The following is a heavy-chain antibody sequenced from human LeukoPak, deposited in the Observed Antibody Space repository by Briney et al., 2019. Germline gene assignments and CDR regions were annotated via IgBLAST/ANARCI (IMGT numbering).Heavy chain of an antibody. D-gene: IGHD2-2*01. J-gene: IGHJ6*03. V-gene: IGHV3-48*04. Sequence: GGSLRLSCAASGFTFSSYSMNWVRQAPGKGLEWVSYISSSSSTIYYADSVKGRFTISRDNAKNSLYLQMNSLRAEDTAVYYCARGSNTAYYYYYMDVWGKGTTVTVSS. CDR2: ISSSSSTI. CDR1: GFTFSSYS. CDR3: ARGSNTAYYYYYMDV.